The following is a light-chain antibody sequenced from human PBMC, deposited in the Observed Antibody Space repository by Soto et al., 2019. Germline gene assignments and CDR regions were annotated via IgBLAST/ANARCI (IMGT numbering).Light chain of an antibody. J-gene: IGLJ2*01. Sequence: QSVLTQPASVSGSPGQSITISCTGTSSDVGAYDYVSWYQQFPGKAPNLIIYEVSNRPSGVSNRFSGFKSGNTASLTIFGLQAGDEADYYCSSYSSTNTLVIFGGGTKVTVL. CDR1: SSDVGAYDY. CDR2: EVS. V-gene: IGLV2-14*01. CDR3: SSYSSTNTLVI.